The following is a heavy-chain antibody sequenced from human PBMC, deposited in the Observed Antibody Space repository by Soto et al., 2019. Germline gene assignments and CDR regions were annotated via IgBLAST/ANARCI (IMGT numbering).Heavy chain of an antibody. J-gene: IGHJ6*01. V-gene: IGHV4-59*01. CDR3: ARLSGDYYGSDV. D-gene: IGHD3-10*01. CDR2: IYYSGST. Sequence: VQVQESGPGLVKPSGTLSLTCTVSGGSISSYHWNWIRQPPGEGLEWIGDIYYSGSTHYSPSLKSRVTMSVDTSKHQFSLKLTSVNAAVSSVYFCARLSGDYYGSDVWGQGTTVTVSS. CDR1: GGSISSYH.